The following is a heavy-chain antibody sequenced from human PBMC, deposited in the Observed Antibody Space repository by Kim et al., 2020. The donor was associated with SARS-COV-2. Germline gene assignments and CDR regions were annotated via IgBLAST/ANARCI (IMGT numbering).Heavy chain of an antibody. V-gene: IGHV3-7*04. D-gene: IGHD3-16*01. Sequence: KPDGSADDYVDSVTGRFTISRDNAKNSLYLQMNNLRAEDTAVYYCTTGGAYWGQGTLVTVSS. J-gene: IGHJ4*01. CDR2: KPDGSAD. CDR3: TTGGAY.